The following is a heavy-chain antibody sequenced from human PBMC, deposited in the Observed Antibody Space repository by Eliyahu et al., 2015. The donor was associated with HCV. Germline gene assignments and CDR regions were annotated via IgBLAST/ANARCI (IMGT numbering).Heavy chain of an antibody. D-gene: IGHD2-15*01. Sequence: QVQLVESGGGVVQPGRSLELXCLASGFNFDSHGMXWVRPTPGRGLEWMAVISFDGSIKYYADSVKGRFTISRDNFRNTLFLQMDSLGPEDTALYYCATDAGFCSGSSCYMEKWGQGTLVTVSS. CDR1: GFNFDSHG. V-gene: IGHV3-30*03. J-gene: IGHJ4*02. CDR3: ATDAGFCSGSSCYMEK. CDR2: ISFDGSIK.